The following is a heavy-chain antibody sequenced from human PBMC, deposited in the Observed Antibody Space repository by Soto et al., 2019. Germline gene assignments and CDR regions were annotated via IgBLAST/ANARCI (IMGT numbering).Heavy chain of an antibody. J-gene: IGHJ5*02. CDR1: GCTFTGYY. V-gene: IGHV1-2*04. CDR2: INPNSGGT. Sequence: ASVKVSCKASGCTFTGYYLHWVRQAPGQGLEWMGWINPNSGGTNYAQKFQGWVTMTRDTPISTAYMELSRLRSDDTAVYYCARGLSTIFGVVYNWFDPWGQGTLVTVSS. D-gene: IGHD3-3*01. CDR3: ARGLSTIFGVVYNWFDP.